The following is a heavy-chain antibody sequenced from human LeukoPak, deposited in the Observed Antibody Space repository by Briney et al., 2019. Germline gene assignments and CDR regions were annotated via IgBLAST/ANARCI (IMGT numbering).Heavy chain of an antibody. D-gene: IGHD6-19*01. V-gene: IGHV4-59*08. J-gene: IGHJ5*02. CDR2: IYYSGST. Sequence: KSSETLSLTCTVSGGSISSYYWSWIRQPPGKGLEWIGYIYYSGSTNYNPSLKSRVTISVDTSKNQFPLKLSSVTAADTAVYYCARQWYSSGWYPFGWFDPWGQGTLVTVSS. CDR3: ARQWYSSGWYPFGWFDP. CDR1: GGSISSYY.